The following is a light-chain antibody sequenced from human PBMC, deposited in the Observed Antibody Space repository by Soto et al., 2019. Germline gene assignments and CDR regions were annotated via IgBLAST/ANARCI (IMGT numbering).Light chain of an antibody. CDR1: SSDFGGYNY. CDR3: SSYTSSSPLYV. CDR2: DVS. J-gene: IGLJ1*01. Sequence: QSALTQPASVSGSPGQSITISCTGTSSDFGGYNYVSWYQQHPGKAPKLMIYDVSNRPSGVSNRFSGSKSGNTASLTISGLQAEDEADYYCSSYTSSSPLYVFGTGTKATVL. V-gene: IGLV2-14*01.